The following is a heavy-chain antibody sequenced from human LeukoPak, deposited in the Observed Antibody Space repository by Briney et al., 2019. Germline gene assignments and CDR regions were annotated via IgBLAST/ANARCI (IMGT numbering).Heavy chain of an antibody. V-gene: IGHV1-58*02. CDR3: AAEDYYDSSGRDFDI. D-gene: IGHD3-22*01. J-gene: IGHJ3*02. CDR1: GLTFTSSA. CDR2: IVVGSGNT. Sequence: TSVTVSCKASGLTFTSSAMQWVRQARGQRLEWIGWIVVGSGNTNYAQKFQERVTITRDMSTSTAYMELSSLRSEDTAVYYCAAEDYYDSSGRDFDIWGQGTMVTVSS.